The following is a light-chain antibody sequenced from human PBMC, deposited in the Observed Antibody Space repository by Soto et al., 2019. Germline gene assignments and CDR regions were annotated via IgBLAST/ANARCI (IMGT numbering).Light chain of an antibody. V-gene: IGLV2-14*03. CDR3: SSYTISSTLV. CDR1: SSDVGGYNY. CDR2: DVS. J-gene: IGLJ2*01. Sequence: ALTQPASVSGSPGQSITISCTGTSSDVGGYNYVSWYQQHPGKAPKLMIYDVSNRPSGVSNRFSGSKSGNTASLTISGLQAEDEADYYCSSYTISSTLVFGGGTKLTVL.